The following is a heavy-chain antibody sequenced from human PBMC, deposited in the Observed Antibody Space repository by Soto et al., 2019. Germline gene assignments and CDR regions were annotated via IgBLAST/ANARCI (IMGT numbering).Heavy chain of an antibody. CDR3: ARRIPTAGLFDY. V-gene: IGHV4-59*06. J-gene: IGHJ4*01. D-gene: IGHD6-13*01. CDR2: IYYNGNT. Sequence: PSETLSLTCTVSGGSISSYYWTWIRQPPGKGLEWIGYIYYNGNTYYNPSLQSRLTISRDTPKNQFSLKLNSVTAADTAIYYCARRIPTAGLFDYWGHGALVTVSS. CDR1: GGSISSYY.